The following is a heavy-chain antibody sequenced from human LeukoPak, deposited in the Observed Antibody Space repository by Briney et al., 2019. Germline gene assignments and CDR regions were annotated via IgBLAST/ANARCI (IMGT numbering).Heavy chain of an antibody. J-gene: IGHJ4*02. CDR3: ARHDVTIFGVVNATHFDY. Sequence: SQTLSLTCTLSGGSIGSSSYYWGWLRQPPGKGLEWFGSIYYSGRTYYNPSLKSRVTISVDTSKNQFSLKLNSVTAADTAVYYCARHDVTIFGVVNATHFDYWGQGTLVTVSS. D-gene: IGHD3-3*01. CDR1: GGSIGSSSYY. V-gene: IGHV4-39*01. CDR2: IYYSGRT.